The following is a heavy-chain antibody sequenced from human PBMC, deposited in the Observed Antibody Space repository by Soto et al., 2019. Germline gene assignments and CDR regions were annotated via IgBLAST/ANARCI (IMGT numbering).Heavy chain of an antibody. CDR2: IYYSGST. CDR3: ASQGGYDSSGYYFDY. J-gene: IGHJ4*02. D-gene: IGHD3-22*01. Sequence: SETLSLTCTVSGGSISSYYWSWIRQPPGKGLEWIGYIYYSGSTNYNPSLKSRVTISVDTSKNQFSLKLSSVTAADTAVYYGASQGGYDSSGYYFDYWGQGTLVTVSS. V-gene: IGHV4-59*01. CDR1: GGSISSYY.